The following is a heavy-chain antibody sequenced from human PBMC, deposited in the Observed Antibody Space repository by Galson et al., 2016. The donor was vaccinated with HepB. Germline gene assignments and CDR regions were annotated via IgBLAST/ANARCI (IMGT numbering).Heavy chain of an antibody. CDR2: LTGSGGGT. CDR1: GFTFSSYA. CDR3: AKVPHHSTGWPREIDY. J-gene: IGHJ4*02. D-gene: IGHD6-25*01. Sequence: SLRLSCAASGFTFSSYAMNWVRQAPGKGLEWVATLTGSGGGTYYADPVKGRFTISRDNSKNTLYLEMIRLRAGDTAVYYCAKVPHHSTGWPREIDYWGQGTLVIVSS. V-gene: IGHV3-23*01.